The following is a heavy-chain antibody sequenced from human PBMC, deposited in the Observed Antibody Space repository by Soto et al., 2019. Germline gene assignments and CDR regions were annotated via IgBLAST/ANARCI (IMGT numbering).Heavy chain of an antibody. CDR1: GFTFSSYA. D-gene: IGHD1-26*01. V-gene: IGHV3-23*01. J-gene: IGHJ4*02. Sequence: GGSLRLSCAASGFTFSSYAISWVRQAPWKGLEWVSTISGSGGSTYYADSVKGRFTISRDKSKNTLYLQMNSLRAEDTAVYYCAKGQAGDNYFDYWGQGTLVTVSS. CDR3: AKGQAGDNYFDY. CDR2: ISGSGGST.